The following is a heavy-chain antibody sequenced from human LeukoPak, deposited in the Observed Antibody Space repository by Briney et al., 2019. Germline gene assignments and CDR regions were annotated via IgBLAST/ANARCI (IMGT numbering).Heavy chain of an antibody. CDR3: ARDRLWFGELTYYYYMDV. CDR2: IYTSGST. CDR1: GGSISSGSYY. J-gene: IGHJ6*03. V-gene: IGHV4-61*02. D-gene: IGHD3-10*01. Sequence: SQTLSLTCTVSGGSISSGSYYWSWIRQPAGKGLEWIGRIYTSGSTNYNPSLKSRVTISVDTSKNQFCLKLSSVTAADTAVYYCARDRLWFGELTYYYYMDVWGKGTTVTVSS.